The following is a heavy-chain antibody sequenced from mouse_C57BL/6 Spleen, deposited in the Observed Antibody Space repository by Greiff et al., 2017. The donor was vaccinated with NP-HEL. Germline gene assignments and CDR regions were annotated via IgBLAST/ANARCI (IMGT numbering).Heavy chain of an antibody. V-gene: IGHV3-6*01. J-gene: IGHJ3*01. CDR2: ISYDGSN. CDR3: ARDYYGSRLLFAY. CDR1: GYSITSGYY. Sequence: EVKLQESGPGLVKPSQSLSLTCSVTGYSITSGYYWNWIRQFPGNKLEWMGYISYDGSNNYNPSLKNRISITRDTSKNQFFLKLNSVTTEDTATYYCARDYYGSRLLFAYWGQGTLVTVSA. D-gene: IGHD1-1*01.